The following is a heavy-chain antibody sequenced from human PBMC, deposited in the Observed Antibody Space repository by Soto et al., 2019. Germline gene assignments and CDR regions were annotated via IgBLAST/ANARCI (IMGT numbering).Heavy chain of an antibody. Sequence: SETLSLTCAVSGYSVSSGYYWGWIRQPAEKGLEWLGSIFHSGNTYNNPALKSSVTMSVETSKNQFSLRLSSVTAADTAIYYCARLLYDRRGYYYFDYCGQGTLVTVSS. CDR1: GYSVSSGYY. D-gene: IGHD3-22*01. V-gene: IGHV4-38-2*01. J-gene: IGHJ4*02. CDR2: IFHSGNT. CDR3: ARLLYDRRGYYYFDY.